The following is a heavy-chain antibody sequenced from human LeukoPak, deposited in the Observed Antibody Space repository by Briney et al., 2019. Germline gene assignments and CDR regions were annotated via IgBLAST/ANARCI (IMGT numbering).Heavy chain of an antibody. CDR1: GFTFSSYW. V-gene: IGHV3-11*01. D-gene: IGHD4-23*01. Sequence: GGSLRLSCAASGFTFSSYWMSWIRQAPGKGLEWVSYISSSGSTIYYADSVKGRFTISRDNAKNSLYLQMNSLRAEDTAVYYCAREGGTVVKTLDYWGQGTLVTVSS. CDR3: AREGGTVVKTLDY. J-gene: IGHJ4*02. CDR2: ISSSGSTI.